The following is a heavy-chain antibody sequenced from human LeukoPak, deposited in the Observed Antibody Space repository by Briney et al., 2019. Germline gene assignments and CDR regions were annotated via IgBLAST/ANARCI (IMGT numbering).Heavy chain of an antibody. D-gene: IGHD1-26*01. CDR1: GFTFSNYW. CDR2: INNDGSST. J-gene: IGHJ4*02. V-gene: IGHV3-74*01. CDR3: AKATVGATRPVYFDY. Sequence: GGSLRLSCAASGFTFSNYWMHWVRQAPGKGLVGVSRINNDGSSTSYADSVKGRFTISRDNAKNSLYLQMNSLRAEDTALYYCAKATVGATRPVYFDYWGQGTLVTVSS.